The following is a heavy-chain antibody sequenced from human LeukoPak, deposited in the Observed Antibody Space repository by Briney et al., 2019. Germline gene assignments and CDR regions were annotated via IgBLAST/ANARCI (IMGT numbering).Heavy chain of an antibody. Sequence: GGSLRLSCVASQFRFPFSHYGMHWVRQAPGMGLEWVAVIWSDGTNQYYADSVRGRFTISRDNSQNTVYLQMNSLRVEDTAVYFCAKDAQRGFDYSNSLEYWGQGTLVTVSS. CDR1: QFRFPFSHYG. CDR3: AKDAQRGFDYSNSLEY. V-gene: IGHV3-33*06. D-gene: IGHD4-11*01. CDR2: IWSDGTNQ. J-gene: IGHJ4*02.